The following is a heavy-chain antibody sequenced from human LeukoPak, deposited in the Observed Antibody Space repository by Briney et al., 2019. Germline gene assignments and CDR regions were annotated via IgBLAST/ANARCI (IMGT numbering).Heavy chain of an antibody. CDR1: GFTFSNYA. V-gene: IGHV3-23*01. CDR2: ITGSGGNT. D-gene: IGHD3-9*01. J-gene: IGHJ4*02. CDR3: AKWGDYDVLTGYYVSDY. Sequence: GASLRLSCAASGFTFSNYAMSWVRQAPGKGLEWVSAITGSGGNTYYADSVKGRFTISRDDSKNTVFLQLNSLRAEDTAVYYCAKWGDYDVLTGYYVSDYWGQGTLVTVSS.